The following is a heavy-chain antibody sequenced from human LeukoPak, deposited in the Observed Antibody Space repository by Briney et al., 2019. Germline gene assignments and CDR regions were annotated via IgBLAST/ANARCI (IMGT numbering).Heavy chain of an antibody. Sequence: GGSLRLSCAASGFTFSNFGMHWVRQAPGKGLEWVAVIWYDGSNKYYADSVKGRFTISRDNSKNTLYLQMNSLRAEDTAVYYCARDQVQNYYYSGMDVWGQGTTVTVSS. V-gene: IGHV3-33*01. J-gene: IGHJ6*02. CDR2: IWYDGSNK. D-gene: IGHD2/OR15-2a*01. CDR3: ARDQVQNYYYSGMDV. CDR1: GFTFSNFG.